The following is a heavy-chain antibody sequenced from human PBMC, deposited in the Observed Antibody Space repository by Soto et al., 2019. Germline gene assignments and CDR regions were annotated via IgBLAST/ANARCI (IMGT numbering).Heavy chain of an antibody. D-gene: IGHD1-26*01. CDR3: VRYRSRDYYYGMDD. CDR2: IYPGDSDR. CDR1: GYSFDNYW. V-gene: IGHV5-51*01. J-gene: IGHJ6*02. Sequence: HGESLKISCKGSGYSFDNYWIGWVRQMPGKGLEWMAIIYPGDSDRRYSPSFQGQVTISADQSISTAYLQWSSLKASDTANYYCVRYRSRDYYYGMDDWGQGTTVTVSS.